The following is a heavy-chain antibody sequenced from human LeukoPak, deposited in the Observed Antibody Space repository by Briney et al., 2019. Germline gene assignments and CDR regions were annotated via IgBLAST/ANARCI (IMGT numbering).Heavy chain of an antibody. CDR1: GYTFTSYA. CDR3: ARDGYSSSSLWFDP. D-gene: IGHD6-6*01. Sequence: ASVKVSCKASGYTFTSYAMNWVRQAPGQGLEWMGWINTNTGNPTYAQGFTGRFVFSLDTSVSTAYLQISSLKAEDTAVYYCARDGYSSSSLWFDPWGQGTLVTVAS. J-gene: IGHJ5*02. CDR2: INTNTGNP. V-gene: IGHV7-4-1*02.